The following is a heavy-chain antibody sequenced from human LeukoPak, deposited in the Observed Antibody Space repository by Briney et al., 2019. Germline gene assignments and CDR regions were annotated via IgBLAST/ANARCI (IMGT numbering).Heavy chain of an antibody. V-gene: IGHV1-18*01. D-gene: IGHD5-12*01. CDR3: ARSSLGTITAGLFDY. CDR2: ISGYNGNT. Sequence: ASVKVSCKASGYTYSSYVIAWVGQAPGQQLEWMGWISGYNGNTNYAQKLQGRVSMTTDTSTTTAYMELRSLTSDDTALYYCARSSLGTITAGLFDYWGQGTLVTVSS. CDR1: GYTYSSYV. J-gene: IGHJ4*02.